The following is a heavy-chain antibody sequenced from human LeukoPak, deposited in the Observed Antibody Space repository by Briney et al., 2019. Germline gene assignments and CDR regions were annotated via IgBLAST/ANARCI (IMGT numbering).Heavy chain of an antibody. J-gene: IGHJ5*02. CDR3: ARDVVVVPAAIRAYNWFDP. CDR1: GYTFTSYA. Sequence: ASVNVSCKASGYTFTSYAVNWVRQAPGQGLEWMGWINTNTGNPTYAQGFTGRFVFSLDTSVSTAYLQISSLKAEDTAVYYCARDVVVVPAAIRAYNWFDPWGQGTLVTVSS. D-gene: IGHD2-2*02. V-gene: IGHV7-4-1*02. CDR2: INTNTGNP.